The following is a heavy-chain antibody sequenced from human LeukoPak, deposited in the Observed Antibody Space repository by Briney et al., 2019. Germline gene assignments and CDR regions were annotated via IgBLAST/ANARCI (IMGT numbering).Heavy chain of an antibody. CDR3: AKALTRGYSYGYGSLFDY. V-gene: IGHV1-69*13. CDR2: IIPIFGTA. CDR1: GGTFSSYA. J-gene: IGHJ4*02. Sequence: SVKVSCTASGGTFSSYAISWVRQAPGQGLEWMGGIIPIFGTANYAQKFRGRVTITADESTSTAYMELSSLRSEDTAVYYCAKALTRGYSYGYGSLFDYWGQGTLVTVSS. D-gene: IGHD5-18*01.